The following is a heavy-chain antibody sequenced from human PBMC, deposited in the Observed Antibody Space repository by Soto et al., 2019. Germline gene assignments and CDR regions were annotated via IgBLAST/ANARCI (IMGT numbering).Heavy chain of an antibody. Sequence: ASVQVSCKASGYTFTNLDINWVRQTAGQGLEWMGWMSPTTGYTGFAQKFQGRVAMTSDNSINTAYMELSSLRSEDTAVYYCARAVNAGVDYWGQGTLVTVSS. J-gene: IGHJ4*01. CDR1: GYTFTNLD. V-gene: IGHV1-8*01. CDR3: ARAVNAGVDY. CDR2: MSPTTGYT.